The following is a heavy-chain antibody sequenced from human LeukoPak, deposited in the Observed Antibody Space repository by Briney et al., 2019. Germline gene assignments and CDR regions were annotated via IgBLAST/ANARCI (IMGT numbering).Heavy chain of an antibody. CDR1: GFSLRTRGGG. J-gene: IGHJ4*02. CDR3: ARGRFGELYLDY. CDR2: IYWDDDK. V-gene: IGHV2-5*02. Sequence: SGPTLVNPTQTHTLTCTFSGFSLRTRGGGVGWIRQPPGKALEWLSLIYWDDDKRYRPSLQSRLTITKDTSKNQVVLTMTNMDPVDTATYYCARGRFGELYLDYWGQGTLVTVSS. D-gene: IGHD3-10*01.